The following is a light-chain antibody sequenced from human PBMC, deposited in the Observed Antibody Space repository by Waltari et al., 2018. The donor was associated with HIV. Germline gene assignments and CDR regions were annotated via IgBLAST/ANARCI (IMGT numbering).Light chain of an antibody. Sequence: QSVLTQPPSTSGTPGQRVTISCSGCSSHIGSNAVYWYQQLPGTAPKLRIYRNNQRPSGVPDRFSGSKSGTSASLAISGLRSEDEADYYCAAWDDSLSGWVFGGGTKLTVL. CDR3: AAWDDSLSGWV. CDR2: RNN. V-gene: IGLV1-47*01. CDR1: SSHIGSNA. J-gene: IGLJ3*02.